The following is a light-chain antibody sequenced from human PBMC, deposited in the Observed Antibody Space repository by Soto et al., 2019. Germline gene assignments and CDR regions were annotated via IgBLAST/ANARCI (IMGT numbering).Light chain of an antibody. CDR3: QHYGSSPWT. CDR1: QSVSSSY. Sequence: EIVLTHSPGTLSLSPGERATLSCRASQSVSSSYLAWYQQKPGQAPRLLIYGASSRATGIPDRFSGSGSGTDFTLTISRLEPEDVAVYYCQHYGSSPWTFGQGTKVEIK. J-gene: IGKJ1*01. V-gene: IGKV3-20*01. CDR2: GAS.